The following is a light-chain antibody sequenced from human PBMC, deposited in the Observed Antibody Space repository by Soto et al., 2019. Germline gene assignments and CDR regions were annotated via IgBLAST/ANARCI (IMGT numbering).Light chain of an antibody. CDR1: QGISNY. V-gene: IGKV1-27*01. J-gene: IGKJ4*01. Sequence: DIQMTQSPSSLSASVGDRVTITCRASQGISNYLAWYQQIPGKVPKLLISAASTLQSGVPSRFSGSGSGTVFTLTISSLQPGDVATYYCQKYTNVPTFGGGTKVEIK. CDR3: QKYTNVPT. CDR2: AAS.